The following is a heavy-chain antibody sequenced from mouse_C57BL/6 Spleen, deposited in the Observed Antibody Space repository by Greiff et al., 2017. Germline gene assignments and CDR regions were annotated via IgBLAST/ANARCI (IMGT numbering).Heavy chain of an antibody. D-gene: IGHD2-1*01. CDR1: GFTFSDYG. J-gene: IGHJ4*01. CDR2: ISSGSSTI. Sequence: EVKLMESGGGLVKPGGSLKLSCAASGFTFSDYGMHWVRQAPEKGLEWVAYISSGSSTIYYADTVKGRFTISRDNAKNTLFLQMTSLRSEDTAMYYCARRAKIIYYGNYYYAMDYWGQGTSVTVSS. CDR3: ARRAKIIYYGNYYYAMDY. V-gene: IGHV5-17*01.